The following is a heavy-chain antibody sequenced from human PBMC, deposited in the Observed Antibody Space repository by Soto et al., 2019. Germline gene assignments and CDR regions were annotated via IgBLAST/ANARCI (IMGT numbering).Heavy chain of an antibody. Sequence: ASVKVSCKASGYTFTGYYMHWVRQAPGQGLEWMGWINPNSGGTNYAQKFQGRVTMTRDTSISTAYMELSRLRSDDTAVYYCERSYVCCYGSGTGPYYYGMDVWGQGTTVTVSS. V-gene: IGHV1-2*02. CDR2: INPNSGGT. CDR3: ERSYVCCYGSGTGPYYYGMDV. D-gene: IGHD3-10*01. CDR1: GYTFTGYY. J-gene: IGHJ6*02.